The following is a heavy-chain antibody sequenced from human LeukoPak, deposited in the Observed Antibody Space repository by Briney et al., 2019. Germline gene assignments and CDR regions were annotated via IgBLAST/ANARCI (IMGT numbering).Heavy chain of an antibody. CDR1: GGSISSYY. Sequence: SETLSLTCTVSGGSISSYYWSWIRQPPGKGLEWIGYIYYSGSTNYNPSLKSRVTISVDTSKNQFSLKLSSVTAADTAVYYCARGYGYNSEYWGQGTLVTVSP. D-gene: IGHD5-24*01. CDR3: ARGYGYNSEY. V-gene: IGHV4-59*01. J-gene: IGHJ4*02. CDR2: IYYSGST.